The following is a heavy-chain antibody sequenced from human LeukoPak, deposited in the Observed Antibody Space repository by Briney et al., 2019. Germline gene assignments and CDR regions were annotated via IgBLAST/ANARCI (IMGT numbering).Heavy chain of an antibody. CDR2: IYYSGST. Sequence: SETLSLTCTVSGGSISSYYWSWIRQPPGKGLEWIGYIYYSGSTNYNPSLKSRVTISVDTSKNQFSLKLSSVTAADTAVYYCARDLKIGGNSGWYSFDYWGQGTLVTVSS. J-gene: IGHJ4*02. CDR3: ARDLKIGGNSGWYSFDY. D-gene: IGHD6-19*01. CDR1: GGSISSYY. V-gene: IGHV4-59*01.